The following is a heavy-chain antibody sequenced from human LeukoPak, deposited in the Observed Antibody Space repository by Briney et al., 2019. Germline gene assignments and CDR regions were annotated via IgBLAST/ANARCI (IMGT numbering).Heavy chain of an antibody. CDR2: IYYSGST. D-gene: IGHD4-17*01. J-gene: IGHJ5*02. CDR3: AREGSDYGDYEGWFDP. Sequence: KPSETLSLTCTVSGGSISSYYWSWIRQPPGKGLEWIGYIYYSGSTNYNPSLKSRVTISVDTSKNQFSLKLSSVTAADTAVYYCAREGSDYGDYEGWFDPWGQGTLVTVSS. CDR1: GGSISSYY. V-gene: IGHV4-59*01.